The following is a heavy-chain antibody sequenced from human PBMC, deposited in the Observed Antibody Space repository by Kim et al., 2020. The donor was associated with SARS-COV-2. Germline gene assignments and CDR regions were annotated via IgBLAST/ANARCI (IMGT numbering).Heavy chain of an antibody. CDR2: ISGSGGST. D-gene: IGHD3-22*01. Sequence: GGSLRLSCAASGFTFSSYAMSWVRQAPGKGLEWVSAISGSGGSTYYADSVKGRFTISRDNSKNTLYLQMNSLRAEDTAVYYCAKDCESSGYYYDGFDPWGQGTLVTVSS. CDR3: AKDCESSGYYYDGFDP. J-gene: IGHJ5*02. V-gene: IGHV3-23*01. CDR1: GFTFSSYA.